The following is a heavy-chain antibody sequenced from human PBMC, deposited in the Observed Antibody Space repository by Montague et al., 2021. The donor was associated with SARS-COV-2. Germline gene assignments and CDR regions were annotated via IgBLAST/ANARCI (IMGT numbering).Heavy chain of an antibody. CDR2: ISSSGATI. CDR1: GFDSFSFD. J-gene: IGHJ4*02. V-gene: IGHV3-48*03. CDR3: ATNKYCTLHDCLHGRHYFDH. Sequence: SRRLSCAASGFDSFSFDMAWVRQAPGRGLEWISDISSSGATILYADSLKGRFTISRDNIQKSLYLQMNSLRAEDTAVYYCATNKYCTLHDCLHGRHYFDHWGQGTLVTVSS. D-gene: IGHD2-8*01.